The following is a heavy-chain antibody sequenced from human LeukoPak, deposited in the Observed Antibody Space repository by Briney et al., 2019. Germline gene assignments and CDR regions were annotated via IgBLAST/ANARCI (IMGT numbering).Heavy chain of an antibody. V-gene: IGHV1-24*01. CDR1: GYTLTGLS. J-gene: IGHJ4*02. D-gene: IGHD1-26*01. Sequence: ASVKVSCKVSGYTLTGLSMHWVRQAPGKGLEWMGGFDPEDGETIYAQKFQGRVTMTEDTSTDTAYMELSSLRSEDTAVYYCATDHGEGSHFDYWGQGTLVTVSS. CDR3: ATDHGEGSHFDY. CDR2: FDPEDGET.